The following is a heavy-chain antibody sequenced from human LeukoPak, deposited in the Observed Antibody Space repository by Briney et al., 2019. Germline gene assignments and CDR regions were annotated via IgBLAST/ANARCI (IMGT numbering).Heavy chain of an antibody. CDR2: ISGSGSRT. J-gene: IGHJ4*02. CDR3: AKDDGRGNNYRN. D-gene: IGHD5-18*01. CDR1: GFPFSSYA. Sequence: GGSLRLSCAASGFPFSSYAMSWLRQAPGKGLECVSEISGSGSRTYYADSVKGRFTISRDNSKNTLYLQMESLRADDTAVYYCAKDDGRGNNYRNWGQGTLVTVSS. V-gene: IGHV3-23*01.